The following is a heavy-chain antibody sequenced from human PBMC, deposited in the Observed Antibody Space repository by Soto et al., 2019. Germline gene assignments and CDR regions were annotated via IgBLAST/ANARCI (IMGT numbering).Heavy chain of an antibody. V-gene: IGHV1-18*04. J-gene: IGHJ4*02. D-gene: IGHD3-22*01. CDR3: ARAPTYYYDSSGYYYSDY. CDR1: GYTFTSYG. Sequence: GASVKVSCKASGYTFTSYGISWVRQAPGQGVEWMGWISAYNGNTNYAQKLQGRVTMTTDTSTSTAYMELRSLRSDDTAVYYCARAPTYYYDSSGYYYSDYWGQGTLVTVSS. CDR2: ISAYNGNT.